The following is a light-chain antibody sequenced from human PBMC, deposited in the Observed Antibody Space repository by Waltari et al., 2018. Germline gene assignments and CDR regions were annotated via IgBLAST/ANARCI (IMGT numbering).Light chain of an antibody. J-gene: IGKJ2*01. V-gene: IGKV3-20*01. Sequence: DIVLTQSPGTLSLSPGERATHSCRASPNVSSSYLTWYQQKPGQAPRLLIYGASSRATGIPDRFSGSGSGTDFTLTISRLEPEDFAVYYCQQYGSSPPYTFGQGTKLEIK. CDR1: PNVSSSY. CDR2: GAS. CDR3: QQYGSSPPYT.